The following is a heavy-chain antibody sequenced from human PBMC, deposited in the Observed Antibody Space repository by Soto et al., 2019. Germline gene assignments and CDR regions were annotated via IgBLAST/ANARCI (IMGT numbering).Heavy chain of an antibody. V-gene: IGHV4-59*08. CDR1: GTTMITYY. Sequence: PSEPLSLTRIISGTTMITYYWRGIRQPPGRGLEWIGFIYYDRSTKYNPSLNSRFTIFVVTSKNHFFLTVTSVTAADTAVYYCARRIVATETFDYWGQGTLVTGSS. J-gene: IGHJ4*02. D-gene: IGHD5-12*01. CDR2: IYYDRST. CDR3: ARRIVATETFDY.